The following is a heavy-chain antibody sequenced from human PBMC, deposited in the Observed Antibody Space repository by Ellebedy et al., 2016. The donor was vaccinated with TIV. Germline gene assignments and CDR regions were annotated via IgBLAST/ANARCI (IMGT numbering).Heavy chain of an antibody. Sequence: ASVKVSCKASGYTFTSYGISWARQDPGQGLEWMGWINPNNAGTNYAQKFQDRVTMTRDTSISTAYMELSRLTSDDTAVFYCARDFKTVLRGSLYGLDVWGQGTTVTVSS. CDR2: INPNNAGT. CDR3: ARDFKTVLRGSLYGLDV. J-gene: IGHJ6*02. D-gene: IGHD3-10*01. V-gene: IGHV1-2*02. CDR1: GYTFTSYG.